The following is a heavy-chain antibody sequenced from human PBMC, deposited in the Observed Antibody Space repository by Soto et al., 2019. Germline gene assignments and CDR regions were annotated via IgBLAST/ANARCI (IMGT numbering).Heavy chain of an antibody. CDR2: INPNSGGT. CDR1: GYTFTGYY. Sequence: QVQLVQSGAEVKKPGASVKVSCKASGYTFTGYYMHWVRQAPGQGLEWMGWINPNSGGTNYAQKLQGWVTMTRDTSISTAYMELSRLSSADTAVYYCARGDNAQWLLDYWGQGTLVTVSS. J-gene: IGHJ4*02. D-gene: IGHD6-19*01. V-gene: IGHV1-2*04. CDR3: ARGDNAQWLLDY.